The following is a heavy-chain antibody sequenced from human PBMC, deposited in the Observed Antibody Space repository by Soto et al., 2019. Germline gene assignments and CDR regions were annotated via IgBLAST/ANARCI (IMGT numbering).Heavy chain of an antibody. J-gene: IGHJ5*02. CDR3: ARKFTVTTLRWFDP. CDR2: INHSGST. V-gene: IGHV4-34*01. D-gene: IGHD4-4*01. Sequence: SETLSLTCGVLGGSFSGYYWSWIRQPPGKGLEWIGEINHSGSTNYNPSLKSRVTISVDTSKNQFSLKLSSVTAADTAVYYSARKFTVTTLRWFDPWGQGTLVTVSS. CDR1: GGSFSGYY.